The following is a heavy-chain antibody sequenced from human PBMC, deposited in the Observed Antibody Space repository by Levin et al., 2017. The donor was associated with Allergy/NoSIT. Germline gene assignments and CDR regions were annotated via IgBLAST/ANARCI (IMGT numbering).Heavy chain of an antibody. CDR1: GLTFSRYG. V-gene: IGHV3-23*01. CDR3: AGGIFGNGWSD. Sequence: SCAASGLTFSRYGMNWVRQAPGKGLEWVSGISGTTTDYVDSVKGRFTISRDNSKNTLYLQMNSLRAADSAVYYCAGGIFGNGWSDWGQGTLVTVSS. D-gene: IGHD6-19*01. CDR2: ISGTTT. J-gene: IGHJ4*02.